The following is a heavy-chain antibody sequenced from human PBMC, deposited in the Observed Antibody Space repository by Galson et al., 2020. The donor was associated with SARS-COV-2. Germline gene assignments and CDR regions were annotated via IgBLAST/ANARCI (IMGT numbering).Heavy chain of an antibody. Sequence: TGGSLRPSCAASGFTFSSYAMHWVRQAPGKGLEWVAVISYDGSNKYYADSVKGRFTIARDNPKNTLYLQMNRLRAGETAVDYCARSPGAHYECWGQGTVGTVAS. CDR2: ISYDGSNK. V-gene: IGHV3-30-3*01. D-gene: IGHD3-16*01. J-gene: IGHJ4*02. CDR3: ARSPGAHYEC. CDR1: GFTFSSYA.